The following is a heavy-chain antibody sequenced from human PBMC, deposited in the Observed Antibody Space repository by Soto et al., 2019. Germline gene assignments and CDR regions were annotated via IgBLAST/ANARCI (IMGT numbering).Heavy chain of an antibody. CDR1: GFPFSSYA. CDR2: ISGSGGST. D-gene: IGHD1-7*01. J-gene: IGHJ6*02. CDR3: ARGRELPLGRRYYYYYGMDV. V-gene: IGHV3-23*01. Sequence: GGSLTLSCAASGFPFSSYAMSWVRQAPGKGLEWVSAISGSGGSTYYADSVKGRFTISRDNSKNTLYLQMNSLRAEDTAVYYSARGRELPLGRRYYYYYGMDVWGQGTTVTVSS.